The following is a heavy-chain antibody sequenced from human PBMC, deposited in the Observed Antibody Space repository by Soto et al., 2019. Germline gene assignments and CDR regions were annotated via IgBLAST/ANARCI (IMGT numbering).Heavy chain of an antibody. CDR2: IYHSGST. CDR3: ARGEDIVLVPAALYD. Sequence: QVQLQESGPGLVKPSGTLSLTCAVSGGSISSSNWWSWVRQPPGKGLEWIGEIYHSGSTNYNPSLKSRVYISVDKSKNQFSLKLSSVTAADTAVYYCARGEDIVLVPAALYDWGQGTLVTVSS. D-gene: IGHD2-2*01. J-gene: IGHJ4*02. V-gene: IGHV4-4*02. CDR1: GGSISSSNW.